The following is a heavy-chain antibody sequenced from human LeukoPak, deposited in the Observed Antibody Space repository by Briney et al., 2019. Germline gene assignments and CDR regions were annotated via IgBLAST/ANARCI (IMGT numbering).Heavy chain of an antibody. CDR2: IYPADSTA. V-gene: IGHV5-51*01. J-gene: IGHJ3*02. CDR1: GYSFTTYW. Sequence: GESLKISCKASGYSFTTYWIGWVRQMPGKGLEWMGIIYPADSTAHYSPSFQGQVTISADKSISTAYLQWSSLKASDTAMYYCARHDAGDRSAFDIWGQGTMVTVSS. D-gene: IGHD7-27*01. CDR3: ARHDAGDRSAFDI.